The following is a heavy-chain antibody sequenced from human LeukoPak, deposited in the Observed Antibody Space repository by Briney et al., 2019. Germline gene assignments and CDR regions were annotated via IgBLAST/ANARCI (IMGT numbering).Heavy chain of an antibody. CDR3: ARAPPKTRQAMIVVGTSLATYYYMDV. V-gene: IGHV1-2*02. D-gene: IGHD3-22*01. Sequence: GASLKVSCKASGYTFTGYYMHWVRQAPGQGLEWMGWINPNSGGTNYAQKLQGRVTMTTDTSTSTAYMELRSLRSDDTAVYYCARAPPKTRQAMIVVGTSLATYYYMDVWGKGTTVTVSS. J-gene: IGHJ6*03. CDR2: INPNSGGT. CDR1: GYTFTGYY.